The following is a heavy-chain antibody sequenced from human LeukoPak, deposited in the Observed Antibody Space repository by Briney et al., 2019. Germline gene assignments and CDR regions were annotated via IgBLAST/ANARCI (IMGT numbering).Heavy chain of an antibody. Sequence: ASVKVSCKASGYTFTSYGISWVRQAPGQGLEWMGWISAYNGNTNYAQKLQGRVTMTTDTSTSTAYMELRSLRSDDTAVYYCARPNSLCPRCAVDIWGQGTMVTVSS. CDR1: GYTFTSYG. D-gene: IGHD2-2*01. V-gene: IGHV1-18*01. J-gene: IGHJ3*02. CDR3: ARPNSLCPRCAVDI. CDR2: ISAYNGNT.